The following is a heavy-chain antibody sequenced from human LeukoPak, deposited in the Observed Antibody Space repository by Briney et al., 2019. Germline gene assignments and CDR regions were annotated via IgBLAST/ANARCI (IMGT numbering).Heavy chain of an antibody. J-gene: IGHJ6*02. CDR3: AREGHYYGSGSYSNYYYGMDV. V-gene: IGHV1-2*04. CDR2: INPNSGGT. CDR1: GYTFTGYY. Sequence: ASVKVSCKASGYTFTGYYMHWVRQAPGQGLEWMGWINPNSGGTNCAQKFQGWVTMTRDTSISTAYMELSRLRSDDTAVYYCAREGHYYGSGSYSNYYYGMDVWGQGTTVTVSS. D-gene: IGHD3-10*01.